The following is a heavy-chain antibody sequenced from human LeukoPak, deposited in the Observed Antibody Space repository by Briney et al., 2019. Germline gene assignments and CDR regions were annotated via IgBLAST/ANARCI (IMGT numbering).Heavy chain of an antibody. Sequence: PSETLSLTCAVYGGSFSGYYWSWIRQPPGKGLEWIGEINHSGSTNYNPSLKSRVTISVDTSKNQFSLKLSSVTAADTAVYYCARLRWYFDLWGRGILVTVSS. CDR1: GGSFSGYY. V-gene: IGHV4-34*01. CDR3: ARLRWYFDL. CDR2: INHSGST. J-gene: IGHJ2*01.